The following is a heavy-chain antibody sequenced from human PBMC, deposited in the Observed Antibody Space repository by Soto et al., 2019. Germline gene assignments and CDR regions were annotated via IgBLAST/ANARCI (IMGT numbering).Heavy chain of an antibody. J-gene: IGHJ4*02. CDR3: ARIGGYHGALDY. Sequence: SETLSLTCSVSGVSISSYFWSWIRQPPGRGLEWIGYTYHRGSTNYSPSLKSRVAISLDTSENQFSLKVNSVTAADTAVYCCARIGGYHGALDYWGQGTPVTVSS. CDR2: TYHRGST. CDR1: GVSISSYF. V-gene: IGHV4-59*01. D-gene: IGHD3-16*02.